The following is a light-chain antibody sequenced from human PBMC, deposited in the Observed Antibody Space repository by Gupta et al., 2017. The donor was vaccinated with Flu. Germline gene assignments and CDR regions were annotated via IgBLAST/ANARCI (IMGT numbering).Light chain of an antibody. CDR2: EVS. V-gene: IGLV2-14*01. CDR3: SSYTSSSTLV. Sequence: SITISCTGTSSDVGGYNCVSWYQQHPGKAPKLMIYEVSNRPSGVSNRFSGSKSGNTASLTISGLQAEDEADYYCSSYTSSSTLVFGGGTKLTVL. CDR1: SSDVGGYNC. J-gene: IGLJ2*01.